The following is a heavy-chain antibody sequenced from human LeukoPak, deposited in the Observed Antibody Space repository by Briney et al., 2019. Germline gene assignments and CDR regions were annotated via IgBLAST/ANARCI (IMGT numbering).Heavy chain of an antibody. CDR3: ARGNSSGRGALDY. Sequence: GGSLRLSCAASGFTHSTYAMAWVRQAPGKGLEWVSYISSSNSTIYYGDSVKGRFTISRDNAENSLYLQMNSLRAEDTAVYYCARGNSSGRGALDYWGQGTLVTVSS. V-gene: IGHV3-48*04. J-gene: IGHJ4*02. CDR1: GFTHSTYA. CDR2: ISSSNSTI. D-gene: IGHD5-18*01.